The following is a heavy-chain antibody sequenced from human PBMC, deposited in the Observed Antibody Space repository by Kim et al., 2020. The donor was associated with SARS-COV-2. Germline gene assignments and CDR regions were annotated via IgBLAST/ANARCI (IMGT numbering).Heavy chain of an antibody. J-gene: IGHJ1*01. CDR1: GFTFSSYY. Sequence: GGSLILSCATSGFTFSSYYMYWVRQAPGKGPVWVSRIRGDGDDITYADSVKGRFTISRDNAKNTLYLQMNSLRAEDTAVYYCARVGYYDNSGYYGYFHHWGQGTLVTVSS. CDR2: IRGDGDDI. CDR3: ARVGYYDNSGYYGYFHH. D-gene: IGHD3-22*01. V-gene: IGHV3-74*01.